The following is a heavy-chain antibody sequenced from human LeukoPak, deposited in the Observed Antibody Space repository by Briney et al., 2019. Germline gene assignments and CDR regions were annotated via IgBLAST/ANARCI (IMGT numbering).Heavy chain of an antibody. CDR1: GFTFVNYG. CDR3: ARVGLGYSGYGHFDY. CDR2: IRYDGSNK. Sequence: GGSLRPSCSTSGFTFVNYGIHWVRQTPGKGLEWVAFIRYDGSNKYYADSVKGRFTISRDNSKNTLYLQMNSLRAEDTAVYYCARVGLGYSGYGHFDYWGQGTLVTVSS. V-gene: IGHV3-30*02. D-gene: IGHD5-12*01. J-gene: IGHJ4*02.